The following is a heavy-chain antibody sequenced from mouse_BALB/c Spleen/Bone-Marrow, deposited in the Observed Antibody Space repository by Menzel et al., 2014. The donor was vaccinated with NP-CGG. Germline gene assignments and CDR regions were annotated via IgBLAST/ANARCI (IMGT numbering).Heavy chain of an antibody. CDR3: ARGGHDFSLDY. Sequence: QVHVKQSGAELGMPGASVKMSCKASGYTFTGNWMYWVKQRPGQGLEWIGAIDTSDSYTNYNQKFMGKASLTVDASSSTAYVQVSSLTSDDSAVYYCARGGHDFSLDYWGQGTSVTVSS. CDR2: IDTSDSYT. J-gene: IGHJ4*01. D-gene: IGHD2-4*01. CDR1: GYTFTGNW. V-gene: IGHV1-69*01.